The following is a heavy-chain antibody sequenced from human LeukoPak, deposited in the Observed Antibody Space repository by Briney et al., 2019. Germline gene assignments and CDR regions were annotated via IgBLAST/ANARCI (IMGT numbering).Heavy chain of an antibody. Sequence: GGSLRLSCTASGFTFSDSFMGWIRQAPGKGLEWISYISSRGTTIYYADSVKGRFTISRDNAKNSLYLQMNSLRVEDTAVFYCAKGSLAVATTPFDFWGQGALVTVSS. V-gene: IGHV3-11*01. J-gene: IGHJ4*02. CDR1: GFTFSDSF. CDR3: AKGSLAVATTPFDF. D-gene: IGHD5-12*01. CDR2: ISSRGTTI.